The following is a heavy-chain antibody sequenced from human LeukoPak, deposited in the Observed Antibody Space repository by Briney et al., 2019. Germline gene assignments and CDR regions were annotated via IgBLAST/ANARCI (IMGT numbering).Heavy chain of an antibody. D-gene: IGHD2/OR15-2a*01. J-gene: IGHJ4*02. Sequence: PGGSLRLSCAASGFTFSSYAMSWVRQASGKGLEWVGRIRSKTNSYATAYAASIKGRFTISRDDSTNTAYLQMYRLKTEDTAVYYCYTVTASVRGYWGQGTLVTVSS. CDR3: YTVTASVRGY. CDR1: GFTFSSYA. CDR2: IRSKTNSYAT. V-gene: IGHV3-73*01.